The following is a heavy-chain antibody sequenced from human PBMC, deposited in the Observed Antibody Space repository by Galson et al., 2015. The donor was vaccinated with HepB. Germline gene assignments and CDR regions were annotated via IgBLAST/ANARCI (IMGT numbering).Heavy chain of an antibody. CDR1: GYTLTELP. CDR2: IDPEDGET. CDR3: ATVSGAFDL. D-gene: IGHD1-26*01. Sequence: SVKVSCKVSGYTLTELPMHWVRQAPGKRLEWMGGIDPEDGETIYAQKFQGRVTMTEDTSTDTAYMELSSLRSKDTAVYYCATVSGAFDLWGRGTLVTVSS. J-gene: IGHJ2*01. V-gene: IGHV1-24*01.